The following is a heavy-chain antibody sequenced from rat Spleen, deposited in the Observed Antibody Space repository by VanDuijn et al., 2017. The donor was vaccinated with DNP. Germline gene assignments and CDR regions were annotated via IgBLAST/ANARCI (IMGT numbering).Heavy chain of an antibody. V-gene: IGHV5-7*01. CDR1: GITFSDHN. J-gene: IGHJ1*01. CDR2: ISYDGSDT. D-gene: IGHD2-2*01. Sequence: EVQLVESGGGLVQPGRSLKLSCAASGITFSDHNMAWVRQAPKKGLEWIGTISYDGSDTYYRDSVKGRFTMSRDKAKSTLYLQMDSLRSEDTATYYCTTGGYLRDWYFDFWGPGTMVTVSS. CDR3: TTGGYLRDWYFDF.